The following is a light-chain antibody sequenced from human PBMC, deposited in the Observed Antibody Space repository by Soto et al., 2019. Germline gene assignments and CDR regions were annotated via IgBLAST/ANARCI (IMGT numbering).Light chain of an antibody. CDR3: QQYRTFST. Sequence: DIQMTQSPSALSASIGDRVTITCRASQSISNRLAWYQQKAGKVPKLLIYEASTLESGVPSRFSGSGSGTDFTLTISILQSDDFATYYCQQYRTFSTFGGGTKVEIK. V-gene: IGKV1-5*03. J-gene: IGKJ4*01. CDR1: QSISNR. CDR2: EAS.